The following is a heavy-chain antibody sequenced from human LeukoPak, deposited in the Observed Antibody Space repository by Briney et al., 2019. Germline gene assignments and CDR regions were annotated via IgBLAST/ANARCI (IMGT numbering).Heavy chain of an antibody. D-gene: IGHD2-2*01. Sequence: GGSLRLSCAASGFTFSSYSMNWVRQAPGKGLEWVSSISSSSSYIYYADSVKGRFTISRDNAKNSLYLQMNSLRAEDTAVYYCARVGYCSTTSCYWRAFDYWGQGTLVTVSS. CDR1: GFTFSSYS. V-gene: IGHV3-21*01. CDR3: ARVGYCSTTSCYWRAFDY. CDR2: ISSSSSYI. J-gene: IGHJ4*02.